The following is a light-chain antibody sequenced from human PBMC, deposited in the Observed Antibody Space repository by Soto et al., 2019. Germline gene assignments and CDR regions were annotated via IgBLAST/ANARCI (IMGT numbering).Light chain of an antibody. Sequence: QSVLTQPASVSGSPGQSLTISCTGTSSDVGGYNYVSWYQQHPGKAPKLMIYEVSNRPSGVSNRFSGSKSGNTASLTISGLQAEDEADYYCSSYTSSSTVVFGGGTKLTVL. V-gene: IGLV2-14*01. CDR1: SSDVGGYNY. CDR2: EVS. CDR3: SSYTSSSTVV. J-gene: IGLJ2*01.